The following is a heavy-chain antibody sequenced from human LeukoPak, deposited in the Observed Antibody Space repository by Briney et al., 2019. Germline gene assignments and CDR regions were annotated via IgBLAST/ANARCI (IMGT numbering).Heavy chain of an antibody. CDR3: ARDRGIAVAGTEGTFDY. Sequence: GASVKVSCKASGGTFSSYAIRWVRQAPGQGLEWMGGIIPIFGTANYAQKFQGRVKITADESTSTAYMELSSLRSEDTAVYYCARDRGIAVAGTEGTFDYWGQGTLVTVSS. D-gene: IGHD6-19*01. CDR2: IIPIFGTA. CDR1: GGTFSSYA. J-gene: IGHJ4*02. V-gene: IGHV1-69*13.